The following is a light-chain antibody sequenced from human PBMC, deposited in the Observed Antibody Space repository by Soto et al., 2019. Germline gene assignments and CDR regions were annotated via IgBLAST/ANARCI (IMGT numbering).Light chain of an antibody. CDR3: QQYHSSPSIT. CDR2: DAS. CDR1: QSINTY. Sequence: ENVLTQSPATLSLSPGEGATLSCRASQSINTYLAWYQQKPGQAPRLLIYDASSRATGIPDRFSGSGSGTDFTLTISRLEPEDFAVYYCQQYHSSPSITFGQGTRLEI. J-gene: IGKJ5*01. V-gene: IGKV3-20*01.